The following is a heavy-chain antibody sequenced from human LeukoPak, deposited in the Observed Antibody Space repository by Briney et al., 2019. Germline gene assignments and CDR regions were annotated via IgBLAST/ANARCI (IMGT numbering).Heavy chain of an antibody. CDR1: GFTFTSSA. J-gene: IGHJ4*02. V-gene: IGHV1-58*01. CDR2: VVVGSGNT. CDR3: AAPYCTNGVCWFDY. D-gene: IGHD2-8*01. Sequence: SVTVSCKASGFTFTSSAVQWVRQARGQRLEWIGWVVVGSGNTNYAQKFQERVTITRDMSTSTAYVELSSLRSEDTAVYYCAAPYCTNGVCWFDYWGQGTLVTVSS.